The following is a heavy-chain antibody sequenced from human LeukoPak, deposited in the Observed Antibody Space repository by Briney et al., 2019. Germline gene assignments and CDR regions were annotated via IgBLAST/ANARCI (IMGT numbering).Heavy chain of an antibody. J-gene: IGHJ6*03. CDR1: GFTFSSYW. CDR2: INSDGSST. D-gene: IGHD3-22*01. CDR3: AKDHDSSGYYHYYYYYMDV. Sequence: QPGGSLRLSCAAPGFTFSSYWMHWVRQAPGKGLVWVSRINSDGSSTSYADSVKGRFTISRDNAKNTLYLQMNSLRAEDTAVYYCAKDHDSSGYYHYYYYYMDVWGKGTTVTISS. V-gene: IGHV3-74*01.